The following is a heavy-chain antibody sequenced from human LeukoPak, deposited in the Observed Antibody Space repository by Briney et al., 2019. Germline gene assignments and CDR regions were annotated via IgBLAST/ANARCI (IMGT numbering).Heavy chain of an antibody. J-gene: IGHJ4*02. D-gene: IGHD5-18*01. CDR2: IYYSGGT. Sequence: SETLSLTCTVSGGSISSYYWSWIRQPPGKGLEWIGYIYYSGGTNYNPSLKSRVSISVDTSKNQFSLKLSSVTAADTAVYYCARGQVDTTMVTYWGQGTLVTVSS. CDR1: GGSISSYY. CDR3: ARGQVDTTMVTY. V-gene: IGHV4-59*01.